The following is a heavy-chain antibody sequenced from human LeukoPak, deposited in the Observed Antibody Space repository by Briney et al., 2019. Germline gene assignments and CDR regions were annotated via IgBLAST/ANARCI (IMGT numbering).Heavy chain of an antibody. CDR1: GGSFSGYY. CDR2: INHSGST. CDR3: ARDLWGTPSWFDP. V-gene: IGHV4-34*01. Sequence: SETLSLTCAVYGGSFSGYYWSWIRQPPGKGLEWIGEINHSGSTNYNPSLKSRVTISVDTSKNQFSLKLSSVTAADTAVYYCARDLWGTPSWFDPWGQGTLVTVSS. D-gene: IGHD2/OR15-2a*01. J-gene: IGHJ5*02.